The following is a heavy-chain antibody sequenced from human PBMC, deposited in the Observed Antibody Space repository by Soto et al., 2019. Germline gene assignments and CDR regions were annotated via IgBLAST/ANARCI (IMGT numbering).Heavy chain of an antibody. CDR3: ACSSGWYEFFDY. CDR1: GGSISSGGYY. V-gene: IGHV4-31*03. CDR2: IYYSGST. Sequence: QVQLQESGPGLVKPSQTLSLTCTVSGGSISSGGYYWSWIRQHPGKGLEWIGYIYYSGSTYYNPSLKSRXXIXVXXSKNQFSLKLSSVTAADTAVYYCACSSGWYEFFDYWGQGTLVTVSS. J-gene: IGHJ4*02. D-gene: IGHD6-19*01.